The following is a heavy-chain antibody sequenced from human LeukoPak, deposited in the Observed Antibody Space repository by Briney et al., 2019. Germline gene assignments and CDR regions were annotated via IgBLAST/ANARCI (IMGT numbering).Heavy chain of an antibody. Sequence: GGSLRLSCAASGFTFSSYAMHWVRQAPGKGLEWVAVISYDGSNKYYADSVEGRFTISRDNSKNTLYLQMNSLRVEDTAVYYCAKDPGHSSGFYYYFDCWGQGTLVTVSS. V-gene: IGHV3-30-3*01. CDR1: GFTFSSYA. CDR3: AKDPGHSSGFYYYFDC. D-gene: IGHD3-22*01. J-gene: IGHJ4*02. CDR2: ISYDGSNK.